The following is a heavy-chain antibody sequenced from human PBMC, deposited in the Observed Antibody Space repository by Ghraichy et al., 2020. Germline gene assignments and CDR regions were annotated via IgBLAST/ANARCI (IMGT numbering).Heavy chain of an antibody. V-gene: IGHV3-64D*06. CDR2: ISSNGGST. CDR1: GFTFSSYA. CDR3: VKFSHYYGMDV. Sequence: GESLNISCSASGFTFSSYAMHWVRQAPGKGLEYVSAISSNGGSTYYADSVKGRFTISRDNSKNTLYLQMSSLRAEDTAVYYCVKFSHYYGMDVWGQGTTVTVSS. J-gene: IGHJ6*02.